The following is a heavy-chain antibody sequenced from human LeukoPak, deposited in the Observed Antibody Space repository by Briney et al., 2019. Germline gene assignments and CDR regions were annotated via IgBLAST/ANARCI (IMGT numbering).Heavy chain of an antibody. V-gene: IGHV4-39*07. CDR2: IYYSGST. Sequence: SETLSLTCTVSGGSISSSSYYWGWIRQPPGKGLEWIGSIYYSGSTYYNPSLKSRVTISVDTSKNQFSLKLSSVTAADTAVYYCARGQSPHYWGQGTLVTVSS. CDR3: ARGQSPHY. J-gene: IGHJ4*02. CDR1: GGSISSSSYY.